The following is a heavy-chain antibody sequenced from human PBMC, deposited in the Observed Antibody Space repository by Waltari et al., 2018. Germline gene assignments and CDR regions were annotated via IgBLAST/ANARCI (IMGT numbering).Heavy chain of an antibody. Sequence: QITLKESGPTLVKPTQTLTLTFTFSGFPLSPRGVGVGLIRQPPGKALEWLALIYWNDDKRYSPSLKSRLTITKDTSKNQVVLTMTNMDPVDTATYYCAHKAWVLPHDYYYGMDVWGQGTTVTVSS. J-gene: IGHJ6*02. CDR3: AHKAWVLPHDYYYGMDV. CDR1: GFPLSPRGVG. V-gene: IGHV2-5*01. D-gene: IGHD3-22*01. CDR2: IYWNDDK.